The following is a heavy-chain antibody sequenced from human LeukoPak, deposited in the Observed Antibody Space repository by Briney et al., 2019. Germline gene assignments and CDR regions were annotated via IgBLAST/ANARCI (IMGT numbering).Heavy chain of an antibody. CDR3: ARGPRGQRFDY. D-gene: IGHD1-1*01. CDR2: INPGGGDT. Sequence: ASVKVSCKASGYTFNTYYIHWVRQAPGQGLEWMGLINPGGGDTSYAQNLQGRVTMTRDTSTSTVYMGLSSLMSEDTAVYYCARGPRGQRFDYWGQGTLVTVSS. J-gene: IGHJ4*02. CDR1: GYTFNTYY. V-gene: IGHV1-46*02.